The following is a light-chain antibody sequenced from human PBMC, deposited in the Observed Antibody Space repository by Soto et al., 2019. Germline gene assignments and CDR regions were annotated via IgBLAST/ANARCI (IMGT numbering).Light chain of an antibody. CDR3: SSYAGTYHPWV. V-gene: IGLV2-8*01. Sequence: ALTQPPSASGSPGQSVTISCTGTSNDVGGYNYVSWYQQNPGKATKLMIYEVSKRPSGVPDRFSGSKSGNTASLTVSGLQAEDEADYYCSSYAGTYHPWVFGGGTQLTVL. CDR2: EVS. CDR1: SNDVGGYNY. J-gene: IGLJ3*02.